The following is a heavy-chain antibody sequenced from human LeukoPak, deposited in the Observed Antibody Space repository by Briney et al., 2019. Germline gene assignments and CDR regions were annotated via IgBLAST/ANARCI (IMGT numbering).Heavy chain of an antibody. J-gene: IGHJ3*02. CDR3: AREGSFGAFDI. CDR2: INPSGGST. Sequence: ASVKVSCKASGYTFTSYYMHWVRQAPGQGLEWMGIINPSGGSTSYAQKFQGRVTMSRDTSTSTVYMELSSLRSEDTAVYYCAREGSFGAFDIWGQGTMVTVSS. V-gene: IGHV1-46*01. CDR1: GYTFTSYY. D-gene: IGHD3-16*01.